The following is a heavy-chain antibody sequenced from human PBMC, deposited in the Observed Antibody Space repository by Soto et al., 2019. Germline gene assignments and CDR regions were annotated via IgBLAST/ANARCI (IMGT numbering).Heavy chain of an antibody. CDR3: AKGTPVNGDYALDY. J-gene: IGHJ4*02. CDR1: GFTFSSFA. CDR2: IAYDGNNK. V-gene: IGHV3-30*18. D-gene: IGHD4-17*01. Sequence: LRLSCAASGFTFSSFAMHWVRQAPGKGLEWVALIAYDGNNKYFADSVKGRFTISRDNSKDTVYLQMDSLRPEDTAVYYCAKGTPVNGDYALDYWGQGSLVTVSS.